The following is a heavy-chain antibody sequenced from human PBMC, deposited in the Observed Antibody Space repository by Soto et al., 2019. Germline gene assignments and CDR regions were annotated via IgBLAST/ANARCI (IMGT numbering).Heavy chain of an antibody. J-gene: IGHJ4*02. CDR2: MYNSGST. D-gene: IGHD3-10*01. V-gene: IGHV4-59*08. Sequence: QVQLQESGPGLVKPSETLSLTCTVSGGSISSYYWTWIRQPPGKGLEWIGFMYNSGSTHYNPSLTSRVTISLATSTSQFSLNLSSVTAADTAVYYCASMRYHYGSASSPLDYWGQATLVTVSS. CDR3: ASMRYHYGSASSPLDY. CDR1: GGSISSYY.